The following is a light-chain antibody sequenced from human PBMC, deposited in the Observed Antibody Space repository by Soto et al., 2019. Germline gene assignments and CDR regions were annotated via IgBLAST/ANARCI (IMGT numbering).Light chain of an antibody. J-gene: IGKJ4*01. CDR2: AAS. CDR3: QQSYNTPLT. V-gene: IGKV1-39*01. Sequence: DIQMTQSPSSLSASVGDRVTISCRASQSMFTYLNWYQQKPGKAPKLLIYAASSLQSGVPSRFSGRGSGTDFTLTISSXQPEDSATYYCQQSYNTPLTFGGGTKVDIK. CDR1: QSMFTY.